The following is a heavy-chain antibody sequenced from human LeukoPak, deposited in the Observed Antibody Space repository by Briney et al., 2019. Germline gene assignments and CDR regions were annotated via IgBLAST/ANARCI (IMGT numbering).Heavy chain of an antibody. D-gene: IGHD3-9*01. CDR3: ARARGRYIDFLDY. Sequence: ASETLSLTCTVSGGSISSNYYWGWIRQPPGKGLEWIVSFFYSGSTYYNPSLESRVTISVDTSKNQFSLRLSSVTAADTAVYYCARARGRYIDFLDYWGQGTLITVSS. CDR1: GGSISSNYY. J-gene: IGHJ4*02. V-gene: IGHV4-39*02. CDR2: FFYSGST.